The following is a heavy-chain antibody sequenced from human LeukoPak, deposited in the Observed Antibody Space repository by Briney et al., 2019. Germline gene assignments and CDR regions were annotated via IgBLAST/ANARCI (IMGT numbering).Heavy chain of an antibody. J-gene: IGHJ2*01. D-gene: IGHD3-3*01. CDR1: GGSLSSGGYY. V-gene: IGHV4-31*03. Sequence: SETLSLTCTVSGGSLSSGGYYWSWIRQHPGTGLEWLGYIYYSGSTYYNPSLKSRVTISVDTSKNQFSLKLSSVTAADTAVYYCARGYYDFWSGPQNWYFDPWGRGTLVTVSS. CDR2: IYYSGST. CDR3: ARGYYDFWSGPQNWYFDP.